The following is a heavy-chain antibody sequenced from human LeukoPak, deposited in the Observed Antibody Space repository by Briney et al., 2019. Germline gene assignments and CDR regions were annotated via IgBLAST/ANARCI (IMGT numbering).Heavy chain of an antibody. V-gene: IGHV3-23*01. D-gene: IGHD6-13*01. J-gene: IGHJ4*02. CDR1: GFTFSSYN. CDR2: ISGSGGST. CDR3: AKGDSSSWYLLDY. Sequence: PGGSLRLSCAASGFTFSSYNMNWVRQAPGKGLEWVSAISGSGGSTYYADSVKGRFTISRDNSKNTLYLQMNSLRAEDTAVYYCAKGDSSSWYLLDYWGQGTLVTVSS.